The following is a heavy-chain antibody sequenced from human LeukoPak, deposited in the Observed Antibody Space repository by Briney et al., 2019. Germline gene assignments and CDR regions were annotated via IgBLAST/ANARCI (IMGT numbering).Heavy chain of an antibody. CDR2: ISSSSSYI. D-gene: IGHD2-15*01. V-gene: IGHV3-21*01. CDR1: GFTFSSYS. CDR3: ARGCSGGSCYFRGSSV. Sequence: GGSLRLSCAASGFTFSSYSMNWVRQAPGKGLEWVSSISSSSSYIYYADSVKGRFTISRDNAKNSLYLQMNSLRAEDTAVYYCARGCSGGSCYFRGSSVWGKGTTVTISS. J-gene: IGHJ6*04.